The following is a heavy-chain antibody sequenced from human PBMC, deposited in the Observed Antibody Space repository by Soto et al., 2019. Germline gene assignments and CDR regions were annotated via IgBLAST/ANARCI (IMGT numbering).Heavy chain of an antibody. V-gene: IGHV1-69*01. D-gene: IGHD3-22*01. CDR1: GGTFSSYA. CDR3: ARGQKATYYYDSSGYWDWFDP. CDR2: IIPIFGTA. Sequence: QVQLVQSGAEVKKPGSSVKVSCKASGGTFSSYAISWVRQAPGQGLEWRGGIIPIFGTANYAQKFQGRVTITADESTSTAYMELSSLRSEDTAVYYCARGQKATYYYDSSGYWDWFDPWGQGTLVTVSS. J-gene: IGHJ5*02.